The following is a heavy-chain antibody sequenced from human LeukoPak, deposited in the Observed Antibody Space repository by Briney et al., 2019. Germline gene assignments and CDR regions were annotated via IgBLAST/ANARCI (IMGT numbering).Heavy chain of an antibody. J-gene: IGHJ5*02. CDR3: ARDCCVHRSWFDP. Sequence: GGSLRLSCAASGFTFSDYSMNWVRQAPGKGLEWISYIGIDSGNTNYADSVKGRFTISGDKAKNSLYLQMNSLRVEDTAVYYCARDCCVHRSWFDPWGQGTLVTVSS. CDR1: GFTFSDYS. CDR2: IGIDSGNT. D-gene: IGHD2-15*01. V-gene: IGHV3-11*06.